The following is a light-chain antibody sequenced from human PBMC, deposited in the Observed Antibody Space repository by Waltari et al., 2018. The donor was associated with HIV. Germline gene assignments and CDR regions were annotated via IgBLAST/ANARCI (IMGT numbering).Light chain of an antibody. CDR2: RNN. V-gene: IGLV1-47*01. CDR3: ATWDDSLIWV. Sequence: QPVLTQPPSASGTPGHGVTISCSGRNSNIGTNSVYWYQHLPGMAPKLLIYRNNRRPSGIPDRFSGCRSGTSASLAISGLRSEDEADYYCATWDDSLIWVFGGGTKLTVL. J-gene: IGLJ3*02. CDR1: NSNIGTNS.